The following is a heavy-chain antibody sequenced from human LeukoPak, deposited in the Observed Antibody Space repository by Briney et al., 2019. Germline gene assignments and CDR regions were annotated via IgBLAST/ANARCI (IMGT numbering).Heavy chain of an antibody. CDR1: GDSITSGDYY. Sequence: MTSETLSLTCTVSGDSITSGDYYWSWIRQPPGKGLEWIGYIYFSGSTYYNPSLKNRLTISLDTSKNQFSLKLSSVTAADTAVYFCARALMVTALYFDYWGQGTLVTVSS. V-gene: IGHV4-30-4*01. CDR3: ARALMVTALYFDY. CDR2: IYFSGST. D-gene: IGHD2-21*02. J-gene: IGHJ4*02.